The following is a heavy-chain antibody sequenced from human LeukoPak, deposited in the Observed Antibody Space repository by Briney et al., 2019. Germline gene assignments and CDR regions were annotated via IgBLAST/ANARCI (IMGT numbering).Heavy chain of an antibody. CDR2: MYYSGST. CDR3: ARLHDYGGKNFDL. D-gene: IGHD4-23*01. CDR1: SGFLSVNY. V-gene: IGHV4-59*01. J-gene: IGHJ2*01. Sequence: SETLSLTCTLSSGFLSVNYWMWIRQPPGKGLEWIGYMYYSGSTNYNPSFNREVIISVHSTKNQFPLKVSSVPAADAAVYYCARLHDYGGKNFDLWGGSTLVTVSS.